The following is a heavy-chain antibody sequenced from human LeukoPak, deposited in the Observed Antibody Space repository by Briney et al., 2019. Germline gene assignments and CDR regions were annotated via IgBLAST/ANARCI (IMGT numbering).Heavy chain of an antibody. CDR1: GFTFSTYA. V-gene: IGHV3-23*01. Sequence: GGSLRLSCAASGFTFSTYAMSWVRQAPGKGLEWVSAVSGSGGSTYYADSVKGRFTIYRDNSKNTLYLQMNSLRAEDTAVYYCAKSKYFDTSVPLYWGQGTLVTVSS. CDR2: VSGSGGST. D-gene: IGHD3-22*01. J-gene: IGHJ4*02. CDR3: AKSKYFDTSVPLY.